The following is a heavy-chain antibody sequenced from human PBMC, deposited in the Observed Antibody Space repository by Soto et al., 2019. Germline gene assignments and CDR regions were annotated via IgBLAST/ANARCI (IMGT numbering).Heavy chain of an antibody. J-gene: IGHJ4*02. D-gene: IGHD3-22*01. V-gene: IGHV4-59*01. CDR2: IYYSGST. CDR1: GGSISSYY. Sequence: QVQLQESGPGLVKPSETLSLTCTVSGGSISSYYWSWIRQPPGKGLEWIGYIYYSGSTNYNPSLKSRVTISVDTSKNQFSLKLSSVTAADTAVYYCASSGSSGYYFFDYWGQGTLVTVSS. CDR3: ASSGSSGYYFFDY.